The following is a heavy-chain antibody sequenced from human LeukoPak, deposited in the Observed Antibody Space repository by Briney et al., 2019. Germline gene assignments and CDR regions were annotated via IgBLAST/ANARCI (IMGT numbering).Heavy chain of an antibody. D-gene: IGHD6-19*01. V-gene: IGHV1-69*13. CDR3: ARDRDRWSSGSYNWFDP. J-gene: IGHJ5*02. CDR1: GGTFSSYA. CDR2: IIPIFGTA. Sequence: SVKVSCKASGGTFSSYAISWVRQAPGQGRDWRGGIIPIFGTANYAQKFQGRVTITADESTSTAYMELSSLRSEDTAVYFCARDRDRWSSGSYNWFDPWGQGTLVTVSS.